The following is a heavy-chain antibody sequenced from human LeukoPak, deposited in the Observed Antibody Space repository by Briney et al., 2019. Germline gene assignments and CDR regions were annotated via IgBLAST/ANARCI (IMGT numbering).Heavy chain of an antibody. D-gene: IGHD4-17*01. CDR1: GYSLLSYW. CDR3: ARRATVTTNDAFDI. Sequence: GGALQIPRKCCGYSLLSYWIAWAREVPGTGLEWMGVIYPGYSDASYSPSFQGQVTITADKSISTAYLQWSSLRASDTAMYYCARRATVTTNDAFDISGQGTMIAVSS. V-gene: IGHV5-51*01. CDR2: IYPGYSDA. J-gene: IGHJ3*02.